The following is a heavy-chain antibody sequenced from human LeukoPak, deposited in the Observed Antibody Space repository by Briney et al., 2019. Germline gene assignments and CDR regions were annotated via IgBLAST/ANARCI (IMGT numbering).Heavy chain of an antibody. CDR3: ARGGSGSYYLDY. Sequence: GGSLRLSCAASGFTFSSYGMHWVRQAPGKGLEWVAFIRYDGSNKYYADSVKGRFTISRDNSKNTLYLQMNSLRAEDTAVYYCARGGSGSYYLDYWGQGTLVTVSS. D-gene: IGHD3-10*01. CDR1: GFTFSSYG. V-gene: IGHV3-30*02. CDR2: IRYDGSNK. J-gene: IGHJ4*02.